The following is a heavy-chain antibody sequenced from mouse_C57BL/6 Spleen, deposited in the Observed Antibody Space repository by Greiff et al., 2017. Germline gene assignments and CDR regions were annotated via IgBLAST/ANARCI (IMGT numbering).Heavy chain of an antibody. D-gene: IGHD1-1*01. CDR3: ARETVGDAMDY. CDR1: GYTFTSYW. J-gene: IGHJ4*01. Sequence: VQLQQPGAELVRPGSSVKLSCKASGYTFTSYWMDWVKQRPGQGLEWIGNIYPSDSETHYNQKFKDKATLTVDESSSTAYMQLSSLTSEDSAVYYCARETVGDAMDYWGQGTSVTVSS. CDR2: IYPSDSET. V-gene: IGHV1-61*01.